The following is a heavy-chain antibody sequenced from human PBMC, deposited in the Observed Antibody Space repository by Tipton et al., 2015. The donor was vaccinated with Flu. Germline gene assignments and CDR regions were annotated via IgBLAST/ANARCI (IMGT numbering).Heavy chain of an antibody. V-gene: IGHV1-46*01. CDR1: GYTFTSYY. D-gene: IGHD1-26*01. J-gene: IGHJ5*02. Sequence: QSGPEVKKPGASVKVSCKASGYTFTSYYMHWVRQAPGQGLEWMGIINPSGGSTSYAQKFQGRVTMTRDTSTSTVYMELSSLRSEDTAVYYCARDEVGATTMTWFDPWGREPWSPSPQ. CDR3: ARDEVGATTMTWFDP. CDR2: INPSGGST.